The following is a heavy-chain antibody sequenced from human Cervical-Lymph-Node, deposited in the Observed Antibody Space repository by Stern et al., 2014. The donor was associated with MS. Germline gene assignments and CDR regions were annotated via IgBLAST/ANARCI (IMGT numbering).Heavy chain of an antibody. Sequence: VQLVESGAEVKKPGASVKVSCKPSDYTFNSYGISWVRKAHGQGLGWMGWISAGNVNTNDAQKLQGRVSMTTDTSTTTAYMELRSLRSDDTAVYYCARGLLGSENAFDIWGQGTMVTVSS. J-gene: IGHJ3*02. CDR2: ISAGNVNT. CDR3: ARGLLGSENAFDI. D-gene: IGHD2-15*01. CDR1: DYTFNSYG. V-gene: IGHV1-18*01.